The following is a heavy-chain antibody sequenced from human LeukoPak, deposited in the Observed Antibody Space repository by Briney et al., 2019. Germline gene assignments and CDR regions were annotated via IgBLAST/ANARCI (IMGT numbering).Heavy chain of an antibody. CDR1: GFTFSPYT. Sequence: PGGSLRLSCAASGFTFSPYTMNWVRQAPGKGLEWVSSISGSSTSIYYADSLKGRFTISRDNAKNSLYLQMNSLTAEDTAVYYCARDHSYYFDYWGQGTLVTVSS. J-gene: IGHJ4*02. CDR2: ISGSSTSI. CDR3: ARDHSYYFDY. D-gene: IGHD2-21*01. V-gene: IGHV3-21*01.